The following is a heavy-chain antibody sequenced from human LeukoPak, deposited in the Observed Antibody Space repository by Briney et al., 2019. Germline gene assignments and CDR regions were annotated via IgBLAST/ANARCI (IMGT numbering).Heavy chain of an antibody. CDR2: INHSGST. V-gene: IGHV4-34*01. J-gene: IGHJ5*02. CDR1: GGSFSGYY. D-gene: IGHD3-10*01. Sequence: SETLSLTCAVYGGSFSGYYWSWIRQPPGKGLEWIGEINHSGSTNYNTSLKSRVTISVDTSKNQFSLKLSSVTAADTAVYYCARTTLLLWPYNNWFDPWGQGTLVTVSS. CDR3: ARTTLLLWPYNNWFDP.